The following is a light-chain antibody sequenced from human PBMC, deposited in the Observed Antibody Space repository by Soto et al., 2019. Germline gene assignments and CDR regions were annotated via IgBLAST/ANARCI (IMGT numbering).Light chain of an antibody. Sequence: QSVLTQPASVSGSPGQSITISCTGTSSDVGGYNYVSWYQQHPGKAPKIIIYNVSNRPSGVSNRFSGSKSGNTASLTISGLQAEDEGHYYCSSFTSSNTVLFGGGTKLTVL. J-gene: IGLJ2*01. CDR2: NVS. V-gene: IGLV2-14*01. CDR1: SSDVGGYNY. CDR3: SSFTSSNTVL.